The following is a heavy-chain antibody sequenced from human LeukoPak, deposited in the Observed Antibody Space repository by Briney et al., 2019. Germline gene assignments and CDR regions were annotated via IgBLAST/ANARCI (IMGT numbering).Heavy chain of an antibody. V-gene: IGHV4-4*07. J-gene: IGHJ6*03. Sequence: SETLSLTCTVSGGSISSYYWSWIRQPAGKGLEWIGRIYTSGSTNYNPSLKSRVTMSVDTSKNQFSLKLSSVTAADTAVYYCARLVPSGSPDYYYYYYMDVWGKGTTVTVSS. CDR1: GGSISSYY. D-gene: IGHD3-10*01. CDR3: ARLVPSGSPDYYYYYYMDV. CDR2: IYTSGST.